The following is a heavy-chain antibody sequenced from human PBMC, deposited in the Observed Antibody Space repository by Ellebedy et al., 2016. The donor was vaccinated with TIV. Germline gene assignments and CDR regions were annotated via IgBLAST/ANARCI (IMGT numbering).Heavy chain of an antibody. J-gene: IGHJ4*02. CDR2: ISYDGSNK. CDR1: GFTFSSYA. Sequence: GGSLRLXXAASGFTFSSYAMHWVRQAPGKGLEWVAVISYDGSNKYYADSVKGRFTISRDNAKNTLYLQMNSLRAEDTAVYYCARGGYGGYKYYFDYWGQGTLVTVSS. D-gene: IGHD5-12*01. CDR3: ARGGYGGYKYYFDY. V-gene: IGHV3-30-3*01.